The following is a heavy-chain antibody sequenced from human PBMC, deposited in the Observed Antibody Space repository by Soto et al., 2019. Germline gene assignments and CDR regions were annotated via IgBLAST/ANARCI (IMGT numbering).Heavy chain of an antibody. V-gene: IGHV1-2*04. CDR2: INPTSGGT. Sequence: ASVKVSCKASGYSFTDYHIHWVRQAPGQGLEWLGRINPTSGGTSTAQKFQGWVTMTTDTSISTASMELTRLTSDDTAIYYCARGDSTDCSNGVCSFFYNHDMDVWGQGTTVTVSS. J-gene: IGHJ6*02. CDR3: ARGDSTDCSNGVCSFFYNHDMDV. CDR1: GYSFTDYH. D-gene: IGHD2-8*01.